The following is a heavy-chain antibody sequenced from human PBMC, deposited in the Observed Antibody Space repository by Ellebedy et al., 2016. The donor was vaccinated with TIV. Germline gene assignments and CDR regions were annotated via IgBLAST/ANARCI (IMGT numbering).Heavy chain of an antibody. D-gene: IGHD3-10*01. CDR2: INAGNGNT. V-gene: IGHV1-3*01. J-gene: IGHJ4*02. CDR1: GYTFTSYA. Sequence: AASVKVSCKASGYTFTSYAMHWVRQAPGQRLEWMGWINAGNGNTKYSQKFQGRVTITRDTSASTAYMELSSLRSEDTAVYYCARVGLLWFGELFDYWGQGTLVTVSS. CDR3: ARVGLLWFGELFDY.